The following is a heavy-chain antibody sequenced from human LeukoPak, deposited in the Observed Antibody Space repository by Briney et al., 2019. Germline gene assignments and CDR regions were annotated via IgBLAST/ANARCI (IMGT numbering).Heavy chain of an antibody. V-gene: IGHV3-74*01. J-gene: IGHJ4*02. CDR3: ARAWDY. Sequence: GGSLRLSCAASGVTLRNYLIHGVRQDPGKGLVWVSRISSDGSSTRYADSVKGRFTISREAAKNTLYLQMNSLRAEDTAVYYCARAWDYWGQGTLVTVSS. CDR2: ISSDGSST. CDR1: GVTLRNYL.